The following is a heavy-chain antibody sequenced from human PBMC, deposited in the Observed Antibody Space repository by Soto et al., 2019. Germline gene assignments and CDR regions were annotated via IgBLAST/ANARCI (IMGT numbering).Heavy chain of an antibody. CDR3: ARRSMTTVTMDV. CDR2: MNPNSGDT. CDR1: GYTSTSYD. J-gene: IGHJ6*02. D-gene: IGHD4-17*01. Sequence: ASVKVSCKASGYTSTSYDINWVRQATGQGLEWMGWMNPNSGDTGYAQKFQGRVTMTRNTSISTAYMELSSLGSEDTAVYYCARRSMTTVTMDVWGQGTTVTVSS. V-gene: IGHV1-8*01.